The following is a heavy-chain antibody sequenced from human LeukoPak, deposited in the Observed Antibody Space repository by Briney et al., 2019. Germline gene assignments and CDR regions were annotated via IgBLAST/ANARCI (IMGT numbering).Heavy chain of an antibody. J-gene: IGHJ5*02. CDR3: ARLSYDSSGYYNWFDP. CDR1: GYTFTGYY. V-gene: IGHV1-2*02. Sequence: GASVKVSCKASGYTFTGYYMHWVRQAPGQGLEWMGWINPNSGGTNYAQKFQGRVTMTRDTSISTAYMELSRLRSDDTAVYYCARLSYDSSGYYNWFDPWGQGTPVTVSS. D-gene: IGHD3-22*01. CDR2: INPNSGGT.